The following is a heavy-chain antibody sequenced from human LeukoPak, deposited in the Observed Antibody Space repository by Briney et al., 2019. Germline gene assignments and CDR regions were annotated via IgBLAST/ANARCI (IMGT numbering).Heavy chain of an antibody. CDR2: ISASGYST. D-gene: IGHD3-16*01. CDR1: GFTFSSYA. J-gene: IGHJ4*02. CDR3: ANPLSIYGGGYYFDY. V-gene: IGHV3-23*01. Sequence: PGGSLRLSCAASGFTFSSYAMSWVRQAPGKGLEWVSAISASGYSTYYADSVKGRFTISRDNSKKTLYLQMNSLRAEGTAVYYCANPLSIYGGGYYFDYWGQGTLVTVSS.